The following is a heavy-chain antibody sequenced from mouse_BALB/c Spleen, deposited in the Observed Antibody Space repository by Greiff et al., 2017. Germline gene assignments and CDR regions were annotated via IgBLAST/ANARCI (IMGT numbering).Heavy chain of an antibody. D-gene: IGHD1-1*01. J-gene: IGHJ1*01. CDR3: ARRGGSYWYFDG. CDR1: GYTFTSYW. Sequence: VQLQQPGAELVKPGASVKLSCKASGYTFTSYWMHWVKQRPGRGLEWIGEINPSNGRTNYNEKFKSKATLTVDKSSSTAYMQLSSLTSEDSAVYYCARRGGSYWYFDGWGAGTTVTVSS. V-gene: IGHV1S81*02. CDR2: INPSNGRT.